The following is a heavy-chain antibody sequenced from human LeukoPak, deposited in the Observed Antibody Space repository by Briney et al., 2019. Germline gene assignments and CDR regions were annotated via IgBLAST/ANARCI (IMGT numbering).Heavy chain of an antibody. J-gene: IGHJ4*02. Sequence: PGGSLRLSCAGSGLTFGGYGMHWFRQTPGKGLELVAVIAYDGSRAFYADSVKGRFTISRDNSKNTMSVQMDDLRAEDTAVYYCTRYNNDHFDYWGQGTLVTVSS. CDR3: TRYNNDHFDY. CDR2: IAYDGSRA. V-gene: IGHV3-33*01. D-gene: IGHD1-14*01. CDR1: GLTFGGYG.